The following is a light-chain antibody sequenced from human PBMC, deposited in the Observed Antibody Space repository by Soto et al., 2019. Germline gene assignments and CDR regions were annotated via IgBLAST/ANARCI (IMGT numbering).Light chain of an antibody. CDR1: QRVSRN. Sequence: EIVMTQSPATLSVSPGERATLSCRASQRVSRNLAWYQQKPGQAPRLLIYGASTRATGIPARFSGSGSETEFTPTISSLQSEDFAVYYCQQYNNWPPYTFGQGTKLEIK. J-gene: IGKJ2*01. CDR2: GAS. CDR3: QQYNNWPPYT. V-gene: IGKV3-15*01.